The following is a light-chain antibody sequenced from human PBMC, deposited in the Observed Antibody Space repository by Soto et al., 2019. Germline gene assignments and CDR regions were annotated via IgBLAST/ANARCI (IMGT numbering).Light chain of an antibody. Sequence: DIQMTQSPSTLSASVGDRVTITCRASQSISSWLAWYQQKPGKAPKLLIYKASSLESGVPSRFSGSGSGTEFPLTISSLQADDSATYYCQQYNSYWTFGQGTKVEIK. CDR2: KAS. CDR1: QSISSW. V-gene: IGKV1-5*03. CDR3: QQYNSYWT. J-gene: IGKJ1*01.